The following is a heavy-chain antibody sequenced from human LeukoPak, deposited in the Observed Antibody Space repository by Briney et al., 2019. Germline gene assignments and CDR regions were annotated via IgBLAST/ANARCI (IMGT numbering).Heavy chain of an antibody. Sequence: SETLSLTCAVYGGSFSGYYWSWIRQPTGKGLEWIGEINHSGSTNYNPSLKSRVTISVDTSKNQFSLKLSSVTAADTAVYYCVRGYSYGARAFDIWGQGTMVTVSS. CDR2: INHSGST. CDR3: VRGYSYGARAFDI. V-gene: IGHV4-34*01. CDR1: GGSFSGYY. J-gene: IGHJ3*02. D-gene: IGHD5-18*01.